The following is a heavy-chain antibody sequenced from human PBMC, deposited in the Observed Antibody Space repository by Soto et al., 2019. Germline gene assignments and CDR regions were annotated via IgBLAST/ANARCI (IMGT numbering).Heavy chain of an antibody. V-gene: IGHV3-30-3*01. CDR3: PAGIYSYGMDV. CDR1: GFTFSSYA. D-gene: IGHD6-13*01. Sequence: PGGSLRLSCAASGFTFSSYAMHWVRQAPGKGLEWVAVISYDGSNKYYADSVKGRFTISRDNSKNTLYLQMDSLRADDTAVYYCPAGIYSYGMDVWGQGTTVTVSS. CDR2: ISYDGSNK. J-gene: IGHJ6*02.